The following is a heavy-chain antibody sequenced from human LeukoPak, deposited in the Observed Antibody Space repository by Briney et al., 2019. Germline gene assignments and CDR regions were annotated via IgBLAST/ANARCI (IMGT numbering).Heavy chain of an antibody. CDR1: GFTFDDYA. CDR3: ARDSGAYHFDY. Sequence: GGSLRLSCAASGFTFDDYAMHWVRQAPGKGLEWVSGVTWNSGSIDYADSVKGRFTISRDNAKNSLYLQMNGLRAEDTALYYCARDSGAYHFDYWGQGTLVTVSS. CDR2: VTWNSGSI. J-gene: IGHJ4*02. V-gene: IGHV3-9*01. D-gene: IGHD3-10*01.